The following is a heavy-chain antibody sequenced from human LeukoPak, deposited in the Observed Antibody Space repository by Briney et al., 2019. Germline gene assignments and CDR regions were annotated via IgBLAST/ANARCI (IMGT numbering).Heavy chain of an antibody. CDR3: ARGLGYCSGGSCSAYYYYYMDV. CDR1: GFTFSSYA. V-gene: IGHV3-64*01. CDR2: ISSNGGST. J-gene: IGHJ6*03. D-gene: IGHD2-15*01. Sequence: PGGSLRLSCAASGFTFSSYAMHWVRQAPGKGLEYVSAISSNGGSTYYANSVKGRFTISRDNSKNTLYLQTGSLRAEDMAVYYCARGLGYCSGGSCSAYYYYYMDVWGKGTTVTISS.